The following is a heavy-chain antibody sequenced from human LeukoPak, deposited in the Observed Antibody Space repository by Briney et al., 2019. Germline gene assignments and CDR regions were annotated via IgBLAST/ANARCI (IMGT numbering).Heavy chain of an antibody. CDR2: IYYSGST. J-gene: IGHJ2*01. CDR1: GGSISSYY. D-gene: IGHD4-23*01. Sequence: SETLSLTCTVSGGSISSYYWSWIRQPPGKRLEWIGYIYYSGSTNYNPSLKSRVTISVDTSKNQFSLKLSSVTAADTAVYYCARTVVTLDWYFDLWGRGTLVSVSS. CDR3: ARTVVTLDWYFDL. V-gene: IGHV4-59*08.